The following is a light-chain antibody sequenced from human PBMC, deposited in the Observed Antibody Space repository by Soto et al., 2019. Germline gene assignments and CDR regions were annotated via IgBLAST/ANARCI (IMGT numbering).Light chain of an antibody. V-gene: IGLV2-23*01. J-gene: IGLJ3*02. Sequence: QSALTQPASVSGSPGQSITISCTGTNSDVGSYNLVSWYQRHPGKAPKLMIYEGIKRPSGISNRFSGSKSANTASLTISGLQAEDEADYFCCSYAGRNTLLFGGGTKLTVL. CDR3: CSYAGRNTLL. CDR2: EGI. CDR1: NSDVGSYNL.